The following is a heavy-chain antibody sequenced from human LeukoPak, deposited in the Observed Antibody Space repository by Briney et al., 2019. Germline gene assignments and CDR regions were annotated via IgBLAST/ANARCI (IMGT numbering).Heavy chain of an antibody. J-gene: IGHJ4*02. CDR3: AREDDYYGSGSYFIGQYYFDY. V-gene: IGHV3-7*01. Sequence: PGGSLRLSCAASGFTFSSYWMHWVRQAPGKGLEWVANIKQDGSEKYYVDSVKGRFTISRDNAKNSLYLQMNSLRAEDTAVYYCAREDDYYGSGSYFIGQYYFDYWGQGTLVTVSS. CDR1: GFTFSSYW. CDR2: IKQDGSEK. D-gene: IGHD3-10*01.